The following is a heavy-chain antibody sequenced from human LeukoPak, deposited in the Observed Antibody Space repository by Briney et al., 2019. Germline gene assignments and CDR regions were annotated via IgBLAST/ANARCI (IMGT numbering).Heavy chain of an antibody. J-gene: IGHJ4*02. CDR2: ISSSSSYI. Sequence: GGSLRLSCAASGFTFSSYSMNWVRQAPGTGLEWVSSISSSSSYIYYADSVKGRFTISRDNAKNSLYLQMNSLRAEDTAVYYCARDQYDYVWGSYHNLLTDYWGQGTLVTVSS. V-gene: IGHV3-21*01. CDR3: ARDQYDYVWGSYHNLLTDY. CDR1: GFTFSSYS. D-gene: IGHD3-16*02.